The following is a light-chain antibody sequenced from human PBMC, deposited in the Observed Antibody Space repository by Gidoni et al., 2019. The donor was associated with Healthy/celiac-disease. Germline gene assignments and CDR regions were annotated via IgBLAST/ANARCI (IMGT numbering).Light chain of an antibody. Sequence: DIQLTQSPSFLSASVGDRVTITCRASQGISSYLAWYQQKPGKAPKLLIYAASTLQSGVPSRLSGSGSGTEFTLTISSLQPEDLATYYCQQLNSYPWTFGQGTKVEIK. CDR2: AAS. CDR1: QGISSY. J-gene: IGKJ1*01. V-gene: IGKV1-9*01. CDR3: QQLNSYPWT.